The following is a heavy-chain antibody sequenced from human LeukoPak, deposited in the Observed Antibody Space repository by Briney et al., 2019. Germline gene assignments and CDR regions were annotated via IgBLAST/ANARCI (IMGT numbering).Heavy chain of an antibody. J-gene: IGHJ4*02. CDR2: IKHREST. CDR1: GGSFSVYY. V-gene: IGHV4-34*01. Sequence: SETLSLTCAVYGGSFSVYYWGWLRQPPGEGVEWGEEIKHRESTNYNPSLKSRVTRAVDTSKNQSALKLSSATAAATAVYYCARPRRGGYSYGYRGYYFAYWGQGTLVTVSS. D-gene: IGHD5-18*01. CDR3: ARPRRGGYSYGYRGYYFAY.